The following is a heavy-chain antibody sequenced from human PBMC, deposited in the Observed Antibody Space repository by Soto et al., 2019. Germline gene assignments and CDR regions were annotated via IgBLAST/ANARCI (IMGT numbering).Heavy chain of an antibody. CDR3: AAGSAIFGALDV. V-gene: IGHV1-24*01. CDR1: GYTLTELS. D-gene: IGHD3-3*01. J-gene: IGHJ6*04. Sequence: ASVKVSCKVSGYTLTELSMHWVRHARGKGLEWMGGFDPEDGETNYAQKFQGRVTMTEDTSTDTAYMELSRLRSEDTAVYYCAAGSAIFGALDVWGKGTTVTVSS. CDR2: FDPEDGET.